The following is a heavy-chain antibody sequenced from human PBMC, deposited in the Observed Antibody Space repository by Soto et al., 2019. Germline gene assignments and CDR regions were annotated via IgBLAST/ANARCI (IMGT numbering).Heavy chain of an antibody. Sequence: EPSVRVSYKASGYPLTGYYMLWVRQAPGQGLEWVGMINPNSGGRNYGQKFQGRVTMTRDTAISTGYMELSRLRSGDTAVYYCARGKVVPIFLLNSKTRSWFDPWGQGTLVTVSS. CDR1: GYPLTGYY. CDR2: INPNSGGR. CDR3: ARGKVVPIFLLNSKTRSWFDP. D-gene: IGHD3-3*01. J-gene: IGHJ5*02. V-gene: IGHV1-2*02.